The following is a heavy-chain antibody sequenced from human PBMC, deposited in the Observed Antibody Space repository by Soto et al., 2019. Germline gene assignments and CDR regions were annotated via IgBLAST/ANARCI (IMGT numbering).Heavy chain of an antibody. CDR3: ARDPSYYGMDV. CDR1: GYTFTSYA. CDR2: INAGNGNT. Sequence: ASVKVSCKASGYTFTSYAMHWVRQAPGQRLEWMGWINAGNGNTIYSQKFQGRVTITRDTSASTAYMELSSLRSEDTAVYYCARDPSYYGMDVWGQGTTVTVSS. J-gene: IGHJ6*02. V-gene: IGHV1-3*01.